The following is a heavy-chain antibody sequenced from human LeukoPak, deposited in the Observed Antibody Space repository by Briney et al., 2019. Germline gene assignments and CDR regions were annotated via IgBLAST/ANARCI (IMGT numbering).Heavy chain of an antibody. CDR3: ARDLATTHYYGMDV. J-gene: IGHJ6*02. V-gene: IGHV1-18*01. CDR1: DYTFTSYG. D-gene: IGHD1-1*01. CDR2: ISAYNGNT. Sequence: ASVKVSCKASDYTFTSYGISWVRQAPGQGLEWMGWISAYNGNTNYAQKLQGRVTMTTDTSTSTAYMELRSLRSDDTAVYYCARDLATTHYYGMDVWGQGTTVTVSS.